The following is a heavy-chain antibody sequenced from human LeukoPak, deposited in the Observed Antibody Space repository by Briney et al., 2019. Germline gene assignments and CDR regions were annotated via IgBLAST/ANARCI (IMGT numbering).Heavy chain of an antibody. V-gene: IGHV4-59*01. D-gene: IGHD7-27*01. J-gene: IGHJ4*02. Sequence: SETLSLTCTVSGVSISGNYWSWIRQPPGKGLEWIGYVYYTGSTEYNPSLRSRVTISLEMSNHQFSLNLTSVTAADTAVYYCASNTGTVFDYWGQGALVTVSS. CDR1: GVSISGNY. CDR3: ASNTGTVFDY. CDR2: VYYTGST.